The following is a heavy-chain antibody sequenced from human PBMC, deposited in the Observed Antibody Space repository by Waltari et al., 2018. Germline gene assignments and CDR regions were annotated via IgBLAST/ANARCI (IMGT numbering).Heavy chain of an antibody. D-gene: IGHD6-19*01. CDR2: ISGSGGST. Sequence: EVQLLESGGGLVQPGGSLRLSCAASGFTFSSYAMSWVRQAPGKGLEWVSAISGSGGSTYYADSVKGRFTISRDNSKNTLYLQMNSLRAEDTAVYYCAKGEAGSSGWYDGYGMDVWGQGTTVTVSS. CDR3: AKGEAGSSGWYDGYGMDV. J-gene: IGHJ6*02. V-gene: IGHV3-23*01. CDR1: GFTFSSYA.